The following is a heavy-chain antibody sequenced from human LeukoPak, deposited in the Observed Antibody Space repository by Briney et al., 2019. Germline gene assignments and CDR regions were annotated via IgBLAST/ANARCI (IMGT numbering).Heavy chain of an antibody. Sequence: GGSLRLSCSASGFTFSSYAMYCVRQAPGQGLEYVSAISNNGDSTHYADSVKGRFTISRDNSKNTLYLQMSSLRAEDTAVYYCVKGASFHRSGSYYNEPNDFWGHGTLVTVSS. CDR1: GFTFSSYA. V-gene: IGHV3-64D*06. D-gene: IGHD3-10*01. CDR3: VKGASFHRSGSYYNEPNDF. J-gene: IGHJ4*01. CDR2: ISNNGDST.